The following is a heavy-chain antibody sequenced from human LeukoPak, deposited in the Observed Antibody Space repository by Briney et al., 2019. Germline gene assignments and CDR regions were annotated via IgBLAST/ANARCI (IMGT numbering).Heavy chain of an antibody. J-gene: IGHJ4*02. D-gene: IGHD4-17*01. CDR1: GYTFTGYY. Sequence: GASVKVSCKASGYTFTGYYMHWVRQAPGQELEWMGWINPNSGGTNYAQKFQSRVTMTRDTSISTAYMELSRLRSDDTAVYYCARDRGYYGDYPYYWGQGTLVTVSS. CDR2: INPNSGGT. V-gene: IGHV1-2*02. CDR3: ARDRGYYGDYPYY.